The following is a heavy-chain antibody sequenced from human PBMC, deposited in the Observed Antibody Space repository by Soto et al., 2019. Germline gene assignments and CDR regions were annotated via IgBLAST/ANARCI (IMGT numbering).Heavy chain of an antibody. CDR3: ARDRDILTGYYFRGMDV. V-gene: IGHV3-7*01. Sequence: GRSLRLSCAASGFTFSSYWMSWVRQAPGKGLEWVANIKQDGSEKYYVDSVKGRFTISRDNAKNSLYLQMNSLRAEDTAVYYCARDRDILTGYYFRGMDVWGQGTTVTVSS. J-gene: IGHJ6*02. CDR2: IKQDGSEK. D-gene: IGHD3-9*01. CDR1: GFTFSSYW.